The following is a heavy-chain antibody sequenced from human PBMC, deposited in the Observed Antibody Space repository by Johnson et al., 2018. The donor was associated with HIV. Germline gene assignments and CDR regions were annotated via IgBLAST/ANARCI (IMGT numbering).Heavy chain of an antibody. D-gene: IGHD6-19*01. CDR2: ISGSGGST. CDR1: GFTFSSYV. J-gene: IGHJ3*02. V-gene: IGHV3-23*01. Sequence: VQLMESGGGLVQPGGSLRLSCAASGFTFSSYVMSWVRQAPGKGLEWVSAISGSGGSTYYADSVKGRFTISRDNAKNSLYLQMNSLRAEDTAVFYCAKALWLAEKFDAFDIWGQGTMVSVSS. CDR3: AKALWLAEKFDAFDI.